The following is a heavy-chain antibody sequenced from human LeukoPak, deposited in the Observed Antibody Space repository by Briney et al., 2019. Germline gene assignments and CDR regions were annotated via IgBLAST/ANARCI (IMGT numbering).Heavy chain of an antibody. CDR2: INPNSGGT. CDR3: AGLENPDYPTFDY. CDR1: GYTFTGYY. V-gene: IGHV1-2*06. Sequence: ASVKVSCKASGYTFTGYYMHWVRQAPGQGLEWRGRINPNSGGTNYAQQFQGRVIMTRDTSISTAYMELSRLRSDDTAVYYCAGLENPDYPTFDYWGQGTLVTVSS. J-gene: IGHJ4*02. D-gene: IGHD4/OR15-4a*01.